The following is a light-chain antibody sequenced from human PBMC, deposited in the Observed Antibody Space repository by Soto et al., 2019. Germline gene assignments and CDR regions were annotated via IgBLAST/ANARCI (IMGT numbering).Light chain of an antibody. J-gene: IGKJ1*01. Sequence: EVVLTQSPGTLSLSPGEKATLSCRASHTVTNTYIAWYQQKPGQPPRLLIYGASNRAAGIPERFSGSGSGTDFTLTISSLEPDDFAVYFCHQCGRAPRTFGQGTRVDIK. V-gene: IGKV3-20*01. CDR3: HQCGRAPRT. CDR2: GAS. CDR1: HTVTNTY.